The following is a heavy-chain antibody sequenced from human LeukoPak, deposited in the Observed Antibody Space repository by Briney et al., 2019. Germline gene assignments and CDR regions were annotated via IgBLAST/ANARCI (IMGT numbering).Heavy chain of an antibody. Sequence: SETLSLTCTVSGGSISSGGYYWSWIRQPPGKGLEWIGYIYHSGSTYYNPSLKSRVTISVDRSKNQFSLKLSSVTAADTAVYYCARGSDYYDSSGYLHWFDPWGQGTLVTVSS. CDR1: GGSISSGGYY. CDR2: IYHSGST. J-gene: IGHJ5*02. D-gene: IGHD3-22*01. CDR3: ARGSDYYDSSGYLHWFDP. V-gene: IGHV4-30-2*01.